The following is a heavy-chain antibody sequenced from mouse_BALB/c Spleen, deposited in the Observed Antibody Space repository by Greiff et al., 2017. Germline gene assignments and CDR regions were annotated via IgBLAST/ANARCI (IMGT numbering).Heavy chain of an antibody. J-gene: IGHJ2*01. Sequence: QVQLQQSGAELAKPGASVKMSCKASGYTFTSYWMHWVKQRPGQGLEWIGYINPSTGYTEYNQKFKDKATLTADKSSSTAYMQLSSLTSEDSAVYYCARILISSATGFDYWGQGTTLTVSS. CDR1: GYTFTSYW. CDR2: INPSTGYT. V-gene: IGHV1-7*01. CDR3: ARILISSATGFDY. D-gene: IGHD1-2*01.